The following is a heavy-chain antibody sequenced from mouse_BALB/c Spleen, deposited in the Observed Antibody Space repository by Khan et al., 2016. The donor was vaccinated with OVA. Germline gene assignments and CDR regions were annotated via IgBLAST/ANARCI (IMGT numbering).Heavy chain of an antibody. CDR3: AKVVWSYYYTLDY. Sequence: VQLQESGPGLVAPSQNLSITCTVSGFSLSDYGVCWIRQPPGQGLEWLGVIWGGGSTYYNSVLKSRLSISKDNSKSQVFLKMSSLQSDDTAMFYCAKVVWSYYYTLDYWGQGISVTVSS. CDR1: GFSLSDYG. D-gene: IGHD1-1*02. V-gene: IGHV2-6-5*01. CDR2: IWGGGST. J-gene: IGHJ4*01.